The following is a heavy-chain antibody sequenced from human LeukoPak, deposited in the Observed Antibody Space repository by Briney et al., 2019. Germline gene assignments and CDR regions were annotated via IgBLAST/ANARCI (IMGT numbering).Heavy chain of an antibody. D-gene: IGHD6-6*01. V-gene: IGHV4-61*05. Sequence: SETLSLTCTVSGGSISSSSYYWGWIRQPPGKGLEWIGYIYYSGSTNYNPSLKSRVTISVDTSKNQFSLKLSSVTAADTAVYYCARSFLKQLAHNWFDPWGQGTLVTVSS. CDR2: IYYSGST. J-gene: IGHJ5*02. CDR1: GGSISSSSYY. CDR3: ARSFLKQLAHNWFDP.